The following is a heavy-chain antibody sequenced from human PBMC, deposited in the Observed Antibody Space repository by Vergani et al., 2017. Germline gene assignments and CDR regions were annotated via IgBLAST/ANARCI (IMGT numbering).Heavy chain of an antibody. CDR1: GGTFSSYA. Sequence: QVQLVQSGAEVKKTGSSVKVSCKASGGTFSSYAISWVRQAPGQGLEWMGGIIPIFGTATYAQKFQGRVTITADESTSTAYMGLSSLRSEDTAVYYCASTVDIVATHYFDYWGQGTLVTVSS. J-gene: IGHJ4*02. CDR3: ASTVDIVATHYFDY. D-gene: IGHD5-12*01. CDR2: IIPIFGTA. V-gene: IGHV1-69*01.